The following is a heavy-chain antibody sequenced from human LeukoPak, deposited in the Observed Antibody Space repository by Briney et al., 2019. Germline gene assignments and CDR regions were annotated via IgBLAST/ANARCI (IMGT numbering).Heavy chain of an antibody. Sequence: SETLSLTCAVYGGSFSGYYWSWIRQPPGKGLEWIGEINHSGSTNYNPSLKSRVTISVDTSKNQFSLKLSSVTAADTAVYYCARESYSGSWYGDYFDYWGQGTLVTVSS. CDR1: GGSFSGYY. CDR3: ARESYSGSWYGDYFDY. V-gene: IGHV4-34*01. D-gene: IGHD6-13*01. CDR2: INHSGST. J-gene: IGHJ4*02.